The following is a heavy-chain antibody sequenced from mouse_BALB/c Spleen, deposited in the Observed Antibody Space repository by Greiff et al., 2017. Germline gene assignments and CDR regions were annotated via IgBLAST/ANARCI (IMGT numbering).Heavy chain of an antibody. CDR1: GYTFTSYW. Sequence: VQLQQSGTVLARPGASVKMSCKASGYTFTSYWMHWVKQRPGQGLEWIGAIYPGNSDTSYNQKFKGKAKLTAVTSTSTAYMELSSLTNEDSAVYYCTRTYYGNYRYWYFDGWGAGTTVTVSS. J-gene: IGHJ1*01. V-gene: IGHV1-5*01. CDR3: TRTYYGNYRYWYFDG. D-gene: IGHD2-10*01. CDR2: IYPGNSDT.